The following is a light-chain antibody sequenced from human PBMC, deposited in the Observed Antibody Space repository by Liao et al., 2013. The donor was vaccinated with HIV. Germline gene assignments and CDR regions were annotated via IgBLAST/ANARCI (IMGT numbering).Light chain of an antibody. CDR2: FDS. Sequence: SYELTQPPSVSVAPGKTARITCGGNNIGSKRVHWYQHKPGQAPVLVIYFDSDRPSGIPERFSGSNSGNTATLTISRVEAGDEADYYCQVWDDNSNHWVFGGGTKLTVL. V-gene: IGLV3-21*04. J-gene: IGLJ3*02. CDR3: QVWDDNSNHWV. CDR1: NIGSKR.